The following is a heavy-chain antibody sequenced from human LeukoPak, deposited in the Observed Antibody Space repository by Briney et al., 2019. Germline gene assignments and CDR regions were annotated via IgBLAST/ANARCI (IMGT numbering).Heavy chain of an antibody. Sequence: GGSLRLSCATPGFSFTDYPMNRVRQAPGKGLEWISNIRTTAEGAKYAYYADSVKGRVTISRDDGKNTLYLHMNSLRDDDTAVYYCATGLRDAFDYWGQGILVTVSS. D-gene: IGHD5-12*01. CDR3: ATGLRDAFDY. V-gene: IGHV3-48*02. CDR2: IRTTAEGAKYA. J-gene: IGHJ4*02. CDR1: GFSFTDYP.